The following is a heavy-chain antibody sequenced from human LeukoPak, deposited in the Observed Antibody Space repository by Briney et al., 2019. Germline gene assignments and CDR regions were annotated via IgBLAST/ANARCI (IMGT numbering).Heavy chain of an antibody. CDR1: GFTFSDYY. CDR3: ARGEWDIVVVPAAIDAFDI. D-gene: IGHD2-2*01. V-gene: IGHV3-11*01. CDR2: ISSSGSTI. J-gene: IGHJ3*02. Sequence: GGSLRLSCAASGFTFSDYYMSWIRQAPGKGLEWVSYISSSGSTIYYADSVKGRFTISRDNAKNSLYLQMNSLRVEDTAVYYCARGEWDIVVVPAAIDAFDIWGQGTMVTVSS.